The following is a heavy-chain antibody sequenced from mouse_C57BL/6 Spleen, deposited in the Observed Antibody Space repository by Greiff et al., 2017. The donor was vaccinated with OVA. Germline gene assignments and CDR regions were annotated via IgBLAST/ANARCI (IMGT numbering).Heavy chain of an antibody. J-gene: IGHJ4*01. V-gene: IGHV5-16*01. CDR2: INYDGSST. Sequence: EVQLVESEGGLVQPGSSMKLSCTASGFTFSDYYMAWVRQVPEKGLEWVANINYDGSSTYYLDSLKSRFIISRDNAKNILYLQMSSLKSEDTATYYCARGGYYDYAMDYWGQGTSVTVSS. CDR1: GFTFSDYY. D-gene: IGHD2-4*01. CDR3: ARGGYYDYAMDY.